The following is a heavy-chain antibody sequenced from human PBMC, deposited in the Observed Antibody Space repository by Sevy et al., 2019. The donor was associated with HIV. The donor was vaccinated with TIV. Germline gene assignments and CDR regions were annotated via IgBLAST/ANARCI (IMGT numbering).Heavy chain of an antibody. CDR2: ISYDGSNK. CDR3: ARGPLWWQLYYFDY. Sequence: GESLKISCAASGFTFSSYAMHWVRQAPGKGLEWVAVISYDGSNKYYADSVKGRFTISRDNSKNTLYLQMNSLRAEDTAVYYCARGPLWWQLYYFDYWGPGTLVTVSS. D-gene: IGHD2-21*01. CDR1: GFTFSSYA. V-gene: IGHV3-30*04. J-gene: IGHJ4*02.